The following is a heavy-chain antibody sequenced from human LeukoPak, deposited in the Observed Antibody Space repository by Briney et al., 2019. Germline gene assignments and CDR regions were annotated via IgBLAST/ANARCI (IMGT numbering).Heavy chain of an antibody. J-gene: IGHJ6*02. CDR1: GFTFSNYD. V-gene: IGHV3-13*01. Sequence: PGGSLRLSCAASGFTFSNYDMHWVRQATGKGLEWVSAFHTAGDTHYSGSVKGRFATSRDNAKNSFHLQMNNLRAGDTAVYYCARGSCSSSACYERLNGLNVWGQGTPVTVSS. CDR3: ARGSCSSSACYERLNGLNV. CDR2: FHTAGDT. D-gene: IGHD2-2*01.